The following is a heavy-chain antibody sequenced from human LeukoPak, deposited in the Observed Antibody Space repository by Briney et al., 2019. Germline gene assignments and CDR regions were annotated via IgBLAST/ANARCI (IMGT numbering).Heavy chain of an antibody. D-gene: IGHD5-12*01. CDR1: GGSISSYY. CDR3: ARLGYGLFDY. V-gene: IGHV4-59*08. Sequence: PSETLSLTCTVSGGSISSYYWSWIRQPPGKGLEWIGYIYYSGSTNYNPSLKSRVTISVDTSKNQFSLKLSSVTAADTAVYYCARLGYGLFDYWGQGTLVTVSS. CDR2: IYYSGST. J-gene: IGHJ4*02.